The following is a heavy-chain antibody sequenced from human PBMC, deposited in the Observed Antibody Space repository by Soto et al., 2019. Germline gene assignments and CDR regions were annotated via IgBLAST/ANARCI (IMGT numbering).Heavy chain of an antibody. CDR1: GLTFRNYW. CDR3: VRDMQLWRLDS. J-gene: IGHJ4*02. V-gene: IGHV3-74*03. D-gene: IGHD2-21*01. CDR2: INTDGSVA. Sequence: EVQLVESGGGLVQPGESLRLSCAASGLTFRNYWMHWVRQAPGKGLVWVSRINTDGSVAMYVDSVKGRFTISRDNAKNTLFLHMNSLRAEDTAVYYCVRDMQLWRLDSWGRGTLVTVSS.